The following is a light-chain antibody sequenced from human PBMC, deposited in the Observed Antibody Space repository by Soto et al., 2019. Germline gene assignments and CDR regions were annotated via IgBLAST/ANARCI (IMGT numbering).Light chain of an antibody. CDR1: ISDVVVYNY. J-gene: IGLJ1*01. CDR3: SSYTSSSTYV. Sequence: QSVLTQPASVSGSPGQSITISFTVTISDVVVYNYVSFYQQHPFKAPKLMIYDFINLPSLFSNRFSVSNSGNTASLTISGXEAGDEDDYDCSSYTSSSTYVFGTGTKVTVL. CDR2: DFI. V-gene: IGLV2-14*01.